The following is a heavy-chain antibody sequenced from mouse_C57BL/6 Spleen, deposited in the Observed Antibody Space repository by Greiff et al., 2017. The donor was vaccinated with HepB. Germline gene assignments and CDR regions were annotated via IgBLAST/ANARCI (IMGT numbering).Heavy chain of an antibody. CDR3: ARPLYDGYLYFDY. J-gene: IGHJ2*01. CDR1: GYTFTSYT. Sequence: VQLQQSGAELARPGASVKMSCKASGYTFTSYTMHWVKQRPGQGLEWIGYINPSSGYTKYNQKFKDKATLPADKSASTAYMQLSSLTSEDSAVYYCARPLYDGYLYFDYWGQGTTLTVSS. V-gene: IGHV1-4*01. D-gene: IGHD2-3*01. CDR2: INPSSGYT.